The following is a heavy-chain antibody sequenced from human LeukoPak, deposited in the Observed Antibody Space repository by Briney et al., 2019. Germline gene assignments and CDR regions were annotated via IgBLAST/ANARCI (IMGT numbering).Heavy chain of an antibody. J-gene: IGHJ4*02. CDR2: IYYSGST. V-gene: IGHV4-30-4*01. Sequence: SQTLSLTCTVSGGSISSGDYYWSWIRQPPGKGLEWIGYIYYSGSTYYNPSLKSRVTISVDTSKNQFSLKLSSVTAADTAVYYCARGVGVPAAISFDYRGQGTLVTVSS. CDR1: GGSISSGDYY. D-gene: IGHD2-2*02. CDR3: ARGVGVPAAISFDY.